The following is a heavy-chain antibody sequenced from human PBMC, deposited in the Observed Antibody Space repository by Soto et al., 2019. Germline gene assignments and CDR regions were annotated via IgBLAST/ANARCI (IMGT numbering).Heavy chain of an antibody. Sequence: GGSLRLSCAASGFTFSSYAIHWVRQAPGKGLEWVSVISYDGNNKYYTDAVRGRFTISRDNSKNTLYLQMNSLRTEDTAVYYCARGGGYCSPNCQGTDYWGQGTLVTVSS. CDR3: ARGGGYCSPNCQGTDY. CDR1: GFTFSSYA. D-gene: IGHD2-15*01. J-gene: IGHJ4*02. V-gene: IGHV3-30-3*01. CDR2: ISYDGNNK.